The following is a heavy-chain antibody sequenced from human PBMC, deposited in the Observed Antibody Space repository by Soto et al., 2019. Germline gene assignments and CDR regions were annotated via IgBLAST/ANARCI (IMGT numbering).Heavy chain of an antibody. D-gene: IGHD3-3*01. V-gene: IGHV4-4*02. CDR3: ATGNVDSMLEY. CDR2: MFHSGGA. CDR1: DGSISTYDW. Sequence: QVQLHESGPGLVKPSETLSLTCVVSDGSISTYDWWTWVRQPPGKGLEWIGKMFHSGGADYSPSLKSRVTIYADSSKNHVSLRLTAVTAADTAVYYCATGNVDSMLEYWGQGTQVAVSS. J-gene: IGHJ4*02.